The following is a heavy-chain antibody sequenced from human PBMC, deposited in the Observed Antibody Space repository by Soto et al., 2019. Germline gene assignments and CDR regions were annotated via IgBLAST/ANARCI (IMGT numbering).Heavy chain of an antibody. V-gene: IGHV3-23*01. CDR2: ISGSGGST. D-gene: IGHD2-15*01. CDR3: AKNRPPGVVVVAAIDY. Sequence: GGSLRLSCAASGFTFSSYAMSWVRQAPGKGLEWVSAISGSGGSTYDADSVKGRFTISRDNSKNTLYLQMNSLRAEDTAVYYCAKNRPPGVVVVAAIDYWGQGTLVTVSS. CDR1: GFTFSSYA. J-gene: IGHJ4*02.